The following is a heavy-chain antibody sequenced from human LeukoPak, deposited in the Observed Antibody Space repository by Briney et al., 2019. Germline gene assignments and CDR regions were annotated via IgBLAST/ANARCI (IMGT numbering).Heavy chain of an antibody. CDR2: TYYRSKWYN. Sequence: LSQNLSLTCAISGDSVSSNSAAWNWIRQSPSRGLEWLGRTYYRSKWYNDYAVSVKSRITINPDTSKNQFSLQLNSVTPEDTAVYYCARDLRRVPAAPFDYWGQGTLVTVSS. CDR3: ARDLRRVPAAPFDY. V-gene: IGHV6-1*01. D-gene: IGHD2-2*01. J-gene: IGHJ4*02. CDR1: GDSVSSNSAA.